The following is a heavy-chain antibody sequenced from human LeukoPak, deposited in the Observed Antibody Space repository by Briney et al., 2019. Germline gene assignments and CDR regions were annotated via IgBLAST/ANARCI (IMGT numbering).Heavy chain of an antibody. CDR3: ARDVVPAAHPSNWFDP. V-gene: IGHV4-59*01. CDR1: GGSTSSYY. D-gene: IGHD2-2*01. CDR2: VYYSGST. Sequence: HSETLSLTCTVSGGSTSSYYWSWIRQPPGKGLEWIGYVYYSGSTNYNPSLKSRVTISVDTSKNQFSLKLSSVTAADTAAYYCARDVVPAAHPSNWFDPWGQGTLVTVSS. J-gene: IGHJ5*02.